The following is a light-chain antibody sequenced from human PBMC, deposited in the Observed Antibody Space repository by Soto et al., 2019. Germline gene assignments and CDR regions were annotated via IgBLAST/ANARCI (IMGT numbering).Light chain of an antibody. CDR1: RNIGRW. Sequence: DIQMTQSPSTLSASLGDRVTITCRARRNIGRWLAWYQQKPGKAPRLLIYDASTLETGVPSRFSGGGSGTEFTLTISSLQPDDNATYYCQHCDTYWAFGQGTKVEVE. V-gene: IGKV1-5*01. CDR2: DAS. J-gene: IGKJ1*01. CDR3: QHCDTYWA.